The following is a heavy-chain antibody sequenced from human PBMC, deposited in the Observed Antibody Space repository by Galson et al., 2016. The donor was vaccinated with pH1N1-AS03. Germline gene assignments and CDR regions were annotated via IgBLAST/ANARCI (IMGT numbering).Heavy chain of an antibody. CDR1: GLTLSNYW. Sequence: SLRLSCAASGLTLSNYWMRWVRQAPGKGLEWIGRIKRNIEGAATDYAAPVKGRFTISRDDSKYTTYLQMNSLKIEDTAVYYCSAGLGTTDSDSWGQGTLVTVSS. V-gene: IGHV3-15*01. J-gene: IGHJ4*02. D-gene: IGHD6-19*01. CDR3: SAGLGTTDSDS. CDR2: IKRNIEGAAT.